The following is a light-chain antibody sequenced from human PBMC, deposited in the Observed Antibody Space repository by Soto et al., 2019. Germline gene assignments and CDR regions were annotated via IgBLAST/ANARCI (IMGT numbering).Light chain of an antibody. CDR1: SSDVGSYNL. Sequence: QSALTQPASVSGSPGQSITISCTGTSSDVGSYNLVSWYQQHPGKAPKLMIYEGSKRPSGVSNRFSGSKSGNTASLTTSGLQAEEEADYYCCSYAGSSTFVVFGGGTKLTVL. J-gene: IGLJ2*01. CDR3: CSYAGSSTFVV. V-gene: IGLV2-23*01. CDR2: EGS.